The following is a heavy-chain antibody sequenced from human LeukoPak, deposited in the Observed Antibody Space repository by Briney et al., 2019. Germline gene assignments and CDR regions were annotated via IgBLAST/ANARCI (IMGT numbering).Heavy chain of an antibody. CDR3: ARFEYSSSLFDP. CDR1: GGSFSGYY. V-gene: IGHV4-34*01. Sequence: SETLCLTCAVYGGSFSGYYWSWIRQPPGKGLEWIGEINHSGSTNYNPSLKSRVTISVDTSKNQFSLKLSSVTAADTAVYYCARFEYSSSLFDPWGQGTLVTVSS. J-gene: IGHJ5*02. D-gene: IGHD6-13*01. CDR2: INHSGST.